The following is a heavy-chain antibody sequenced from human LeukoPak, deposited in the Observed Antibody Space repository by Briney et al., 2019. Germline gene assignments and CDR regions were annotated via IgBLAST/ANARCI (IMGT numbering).Heavy chain of an antibody. J-gene: IGHJ4*02. CDR1: GYSFTSYW. CDR3: ARGRDTAMVGGTFDY. Sequence: GESLKISCKGSGYSFTSYWIGWVRQMPGKGLEWMVIIYPGDSDTRYSPSFQGQVTISADKSISTAYLQWSSLKASDTAMYYCARGRDTAMVGGTFDYWGQGTLVTVSS. CDR2: IYPGDSDT. D-gene: IGHD5-18*01. V-gene: IGHV5-51*01.